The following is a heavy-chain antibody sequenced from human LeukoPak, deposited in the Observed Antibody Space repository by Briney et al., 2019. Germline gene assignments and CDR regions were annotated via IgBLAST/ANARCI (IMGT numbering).Heavy chain of an antibody. CDR1: GGSFSGYY. CDR3: ARVPYTEIVTGYYKVYYGMDV. CDR2: IYYSGST. J-gene: IGHJ6*02. D-gene: IGHD3-9*01. V-gene: IGHV4-59*12. Sequence: PSETLSLTCAVYGGSFSGYYWSWIRQPPGKGLEWIGYIYYSGSTNYNPSLKSRVTISVDTSKNQFSLKLSSVTAADTAVYYCARVPYTEIVTGYYKVYYGMDVWGQGTTVTVSS.